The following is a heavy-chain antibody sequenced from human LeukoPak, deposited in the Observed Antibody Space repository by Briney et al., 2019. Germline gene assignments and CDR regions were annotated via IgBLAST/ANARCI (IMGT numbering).Heavy chain of an antibody. D-gene: IGHD3-10*01. V-gene: IGHV3-48*01. CDR3: RLRQHWVGSGEDY. CDR2: ISSSSSTI. J-gene: IGHJ4*02. Sequence: GGSLRLSCAASGFTFSSYSMNWVRQAPGKGLEWVSYISSSSSTIYYADSVKGRFTISRDNSKNTLYLQMNSLRAEDTAVYYCRLRQHWVGSGEDYWGQGTLVTVSS. CDR1: GFTFSSYS.